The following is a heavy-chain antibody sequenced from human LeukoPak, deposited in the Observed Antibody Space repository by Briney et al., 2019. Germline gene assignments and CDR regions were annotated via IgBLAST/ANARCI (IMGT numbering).Heavy chain of an antibody. CDR3: ARLNDILTGYYWAFDI. D-gene: IGHD3-9*01. V-gene: IGHV4-59*01. CDR1: GDSISRYY. CDR2: IYNSGST. Sequence: SETLSLTCTVSGDSISRYYWSWIRQSPGKGLEWMGYIYNSGSTNYNPSLKSRVTISVDTSRDQFSLNQSSVTAADTAVYYCARLNDILTGYYWAFDIWGQGTMVTVSS. J-gene: IGHJ3*02.